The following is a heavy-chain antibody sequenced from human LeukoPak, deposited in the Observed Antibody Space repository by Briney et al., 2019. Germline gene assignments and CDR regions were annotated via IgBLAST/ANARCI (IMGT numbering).Heavy chain of an antibody. D-gene: IGHD6-6*01. Sequence: SETLSLTCTVSGGSISSGGYYWSWIRQHPGKGLEWIGYIYYSGSTYYNPSLKSRVTISVDTSKYQFSLKLSSVTAADTAVYYCARGSSFLKFDYWGQGTLVTVSS. CDR1: GGSISSGGYY. V-gene: IGHV4-31*03. J-gene: IGHJ4*02. CDR2: IYYSGST. CDR3: ARGSSFLKFDY.